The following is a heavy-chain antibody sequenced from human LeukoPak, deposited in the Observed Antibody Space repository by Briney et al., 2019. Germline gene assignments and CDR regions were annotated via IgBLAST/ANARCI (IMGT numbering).Heavy chain of an antibody. V-gene: IGHV1-24*01. CDR3: ATGVSWFGEPDALDI. CDR2: FDPEDSET. CDR1: GYSLHQLS. J-gene: IGHJ3*02. Sequence: VPRQVCGYSLHQLSLHWVRQAPAKGVAWMGGFDPEDSETNYAQKFQGRVTMTEDTSTDTAYMELSSLRSEDTAVYYCATGVSWFGEPDALDIWGQGTMVTVSS. D-gene: IGHD3-10*01.